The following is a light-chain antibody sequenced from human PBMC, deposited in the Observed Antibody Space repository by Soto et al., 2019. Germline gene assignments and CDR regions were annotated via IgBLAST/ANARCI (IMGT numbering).Light chain of an antibody. CDR3: SSHTSGSTRV. CDR1: SSDVGGYDY. V-gene: IGLV2-14*01. Sequence: QSALTQPASVSGSPGQSIAISCTGTSSDVGGYDYVSWYQQQPDKAPKLMIYEVTKRPSGVSNRFSGCKSGNTASLTISGLQAEDEADYYCSSHTSGSTRVFGTGTKLTVL. CDR2: EVT. J-gene: IGLJ1*01.